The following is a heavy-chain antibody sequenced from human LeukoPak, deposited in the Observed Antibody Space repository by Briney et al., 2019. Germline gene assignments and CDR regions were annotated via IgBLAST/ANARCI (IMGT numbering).Heavy chain of an antibody. CDR2: ISSTSSSI. J-gene: IGHJ3*01. CDR1: GFPFRSYE. Sequence: GGSLRLSCAASGFPFRSYEMHWVRQAPGKGLEWVSSISSTSSSIYHADSVKGRFTISRDNTKNSLYLQMNSLRAEDTAVYYCARGFRAFDFWAQGTVVTVSS. CDR3: ARGFRAFDF. V-gene: IGHV3-21*01.